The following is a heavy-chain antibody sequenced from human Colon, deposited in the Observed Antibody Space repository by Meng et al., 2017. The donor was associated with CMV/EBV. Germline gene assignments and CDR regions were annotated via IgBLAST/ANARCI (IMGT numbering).Heavy chain of an antibody. CDR2: INPSGGST. J-gene: IGHJ6*02. CDR3: ARGGKASKASSSSMTAQLSGYYGMDV. Sequence: ASVKVSCKAAGGTFTSYYIHWVRQAPGQGLEWMGIINPSGGSTSYAQKFQGRVTMTRDTSTSTVYMELSSLRSEDTAVYYCARGGKASKASSSSMTAQLSGYYGMDVWGQGTTVTVSS. V-gene: IGHV1-46*01. D-gene: IGHD6-6*01. CDR1: GGTFTSYY.